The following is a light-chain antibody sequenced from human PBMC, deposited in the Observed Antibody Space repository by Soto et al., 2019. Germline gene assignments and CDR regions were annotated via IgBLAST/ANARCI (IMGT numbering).Light chain of an antibody. CDR3: MQSIQVPIT. V-gene: IGKV2D-29*01. CDR2: EVS. J-gene: IGKJ5*01. Sequence: EIVMTQSPATLSVTPGQPASISCKSSQSLLHSDGKTYVYWYLQKPGQPPQLLIYEVSKRFSGVSDRFSGGGSGTDFTLKISRVEAEDVGVYYCMQSIQVPITFGQGTRLEIK. CDR1: QSLLHSDGKTY.